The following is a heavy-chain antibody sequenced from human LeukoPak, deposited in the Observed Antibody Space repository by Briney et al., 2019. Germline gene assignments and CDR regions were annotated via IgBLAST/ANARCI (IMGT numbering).Heavy chain of an antibody. V-gene: IGHV3-30*04. J-gene: IGHJ4*02. Sequence: PGGSLRLSCAASGFTFSSYAMHWVRQAPGKGLEWAAVISYDGSNKYYADSVKGRFTISRDNSKNTLYLQMNSLRAEDTAVYYCARDLNYYDILTGYTDWGQGALVTVSS. CDR2: ISYDGSNK. CDR3: ARDLNYYDILTGYTD. CDR1: GFTFSSYA. D-gene: IGHD3-9*01.